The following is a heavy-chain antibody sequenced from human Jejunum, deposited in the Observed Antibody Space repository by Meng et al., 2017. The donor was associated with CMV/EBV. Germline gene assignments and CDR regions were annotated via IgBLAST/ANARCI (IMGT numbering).Heavy chain of an antibody. Sequence: SGFGFDDYGMTWVRQAPGKGLEWVSGINWSSAGTYYADSVKGRFTISRDNAKNSLYLQMNSLRDEDTALYYCAGIGDSSGYAKIDYWGQGTLVTVSS. J-gene: IGHJ4*02. D-gene: IGHD3-22*01. CDR3: AGIGDSSGYAKIDY. CDR2: INWSSAGT. V-gene: IGHV3-20*03. CDR1: GFGFDDYG.